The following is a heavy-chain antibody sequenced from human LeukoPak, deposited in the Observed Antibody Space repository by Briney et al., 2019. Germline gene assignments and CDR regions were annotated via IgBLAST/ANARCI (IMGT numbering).Heavy chain of an antibody. CDR3: AKDLLIMVYAIRRYFDY. CDR2: IRYDGSNK. D-gene: IGHD2-8*01. Sequence: PGGSLRLSCAASGFTFSSYGMHWVRQAPGKGLEWVAFIRYDGSNKYYADSVKGRFTISRDNSENTLYLQMNSLRAEDTAVYYCAKDLLIMVYAIRRYFDYWGQGTLVTVSS. CDR1: GFTFSSYG. J-gene: IGHJ4*02. V-gene: IGHV3-30*02.